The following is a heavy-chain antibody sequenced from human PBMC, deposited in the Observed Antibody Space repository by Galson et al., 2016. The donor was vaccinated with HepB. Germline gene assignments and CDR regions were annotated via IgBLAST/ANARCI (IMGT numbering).Heavy chain of an antibody. V-gene: IGHV3-15*07. D-gene: IGHD3-10*01. Sequence: SLRLSCAASGFTFSNAWMNWVRQAPGKGLEWVGRIKTKSDGGTTDYAAPVKGRFTISRDESKNTLYLQMNSLKASDTAIYYCARRSSDAFDIWGQGTMVTVSS. CDR1: GFTFSNAW. J-gene: IGHJ3*02. CDR2: IKTKSDGGTT. CDR3: ARRSSDAFDI.